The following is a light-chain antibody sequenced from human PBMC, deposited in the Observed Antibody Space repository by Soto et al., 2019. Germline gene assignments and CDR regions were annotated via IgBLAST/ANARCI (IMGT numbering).Light chain of an antibody. CDR2: RNN. CDR1: SSNIGSNY. V-gene: IGLV1-47*01. Sequence: QSVLTQPPSASGTPGQRVTISCSGSSSNIGSNYVYWYQQLPGTAPKLLIYRNNQRPSGVPDRFSGSKSGPSASLALSGVRSEDEADYYCTAWDDTLRGPLFGGGTKLTVL. CDR3: TAWDDTLRGPL. J-gene: IGLJ2*01.